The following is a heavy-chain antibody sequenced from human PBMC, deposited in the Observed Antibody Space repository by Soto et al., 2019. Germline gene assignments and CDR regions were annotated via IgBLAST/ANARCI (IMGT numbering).Heavy chain of an antibody. Sequence: EVQLVESGGGLVQPGGSLKLSCAASGFTFSGSAIHWVRQASGRGLEWVGRIRSKSNSYATAYAASVEGRFTVSRDDSKNTAYLQTNSLKTEDTAVYYCTRRADPGIAVDWGQGTLVTVSS. D-gene: IGHD6-19*01. V-gene: IGHV3-73*02. CDR3: TRRADPGIAVD. J-gene: IGHJ4*02. CDR2: IRSKSNSYAT. CDR1: GFTFSGSA.